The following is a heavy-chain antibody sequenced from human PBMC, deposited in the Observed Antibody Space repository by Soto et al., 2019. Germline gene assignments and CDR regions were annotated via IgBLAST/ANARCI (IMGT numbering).Heavy chain of an antibody. Sequence: QVQLVESGGGVVQPGRSLRLSCAASGFTFSSYGMHWVRQAPGKGLEWVAVIWYDGSNKYYADSVKGRFTISRDNCKNTLYLQRNSRRGEDTEVYYCARGPLGYCSGGSCCYYYCGMDVWGQGSTVTVSS. CDR1: GFTFSSYG. J-gene: IGHJ6*02. CDR2: IWYDGSNK. V-gene: IGHV3-33*01. D-gene: IGHD2-15*01. CDR3: ARGPLGYCSGGSCCYYYCGMDV.